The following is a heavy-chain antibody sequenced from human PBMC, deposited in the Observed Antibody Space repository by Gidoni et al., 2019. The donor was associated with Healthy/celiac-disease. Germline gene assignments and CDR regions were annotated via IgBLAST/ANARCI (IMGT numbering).Heavy chain of an antibody. CDR2: IWYEGSNK. D-gene: IGHD2-2*01. V-gene: IGHV3-33*01. J-gene: IGHJ3*02. CDR1: GFTFSSYG. Sequence: QVQLVESGGVVVQPGRSLRLSCAASGFTFSSYGMHWVRQAPGKGLEWVAVIWYEGSNKYYADSVKGRFTISRDNSKNTLYLQMNSLRAEDTAVYYCASDIVVVPAANDAFDIWGQGTMVTVSS. CDR3: ASDIVVVPAANDAFDI.